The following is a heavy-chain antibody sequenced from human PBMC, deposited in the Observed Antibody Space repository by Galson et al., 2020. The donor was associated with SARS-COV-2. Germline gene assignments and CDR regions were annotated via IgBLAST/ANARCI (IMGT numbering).Heavy chain of an antibody. CDR2: IWSNGNNK. J-gene: IGHJ4*02. Sequence: GESLKISCAASGFTFSTYAMHWVRQSPGKGLEWVAVIWSNGNNKYYGDSVKGRFTISRDNSKNTVSLQMNSLRAEDTAVYYCTTSIIVAGTRAYWGQGTLVSVSS. CDR3: TTSIIVAGTRAY. V-gene: IGHV3-33*01. D-gene: IGHD5-12*01. CDR1: GFTFSTYA.